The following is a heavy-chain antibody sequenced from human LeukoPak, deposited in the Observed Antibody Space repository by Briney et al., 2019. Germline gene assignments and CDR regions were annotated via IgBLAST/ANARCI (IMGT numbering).Heavy chain of an antibody. CDR3: ARQVGYDFWSGYRWFDP. V-gene: IGHV4-39*01. D-gene: IGHD3-3*01. J-gene: IGHJ5*02. Sequence: SETLSLTCTVSGGSISSSSYCWGWIRQPPGKGLEWIGSIYYSGSTYYNPSLKSQVTISVDTSKNQFSLKLSSVTAADTAVYYCARQVGYDFWSGYRWFDPWGQGTLVTVSS. CDR1: GGSISSSSYC. CDR2: IYYSGST.